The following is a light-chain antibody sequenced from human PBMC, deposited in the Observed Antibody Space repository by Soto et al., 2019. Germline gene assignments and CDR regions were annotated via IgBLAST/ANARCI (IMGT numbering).Light chain of an antibody. V-gene: IGKV3-15*01. CDR2: GAS. J-gene: IGKJ5*01. Sequence: EIVLTQSPGTLSLSPGERATLSCRASQSLTNNYFAWYQQKPGQAPRLLIYGASTRATGIPARFSGSGSGTEFTLTISSLQSEDFAVYYCQQYNNWPSITFGQGTRLEI. CDR1: QSLTNN. CDR3: QQYNNWPSIT.